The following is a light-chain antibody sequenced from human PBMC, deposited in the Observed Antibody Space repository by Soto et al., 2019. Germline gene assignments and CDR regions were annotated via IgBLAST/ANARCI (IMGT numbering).Light chain of an antibody. V-gene: IGKV1-39*01. Sequence: DIQMTQSPSSLSASVGDRVTITCRASQSISNYLIWYQQKPGKAPNLLIYAASSLQSGVPSRFSGSGSGTDFTLTISSLQPEDFATYYCQQSYSTPRTFGQGTKVEIK. CDR2: AAS. J-gene: IGKJ1*01. CDR3: QQSYSTPRT. CDR1: QSISNY.